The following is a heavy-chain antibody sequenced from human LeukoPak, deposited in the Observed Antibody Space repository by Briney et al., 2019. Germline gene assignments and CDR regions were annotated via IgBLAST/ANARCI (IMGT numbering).Heavy chain of an antibody. CDR3: AKDSPPNTAMVRDIDY. D-gene: IGHD5-18*01. J-gene: IGHJ4*02. V-gene: IGHV3-30*18. CDR2: ISYDGSNK. CDR1: GFTFSSYG. Sequence: GGSLRLSCAASGFTFSSYGMHWVRQAPGKGLEWVAVISYDGSNKYYADSVKGRFTISRDNSKNALYLQMNSLRAEDTAVYYCAKDSPPNTAMVRDIDYWGQGTLVTVSS.